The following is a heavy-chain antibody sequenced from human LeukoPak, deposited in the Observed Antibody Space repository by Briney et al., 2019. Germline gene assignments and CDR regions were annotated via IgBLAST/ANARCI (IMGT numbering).Heavy chain of an antibody. V-gene: IGHV3-33*08. J-gene: IGHJ1*01. Sequence: GGSLRLSCAASGFTFSSYAMSWVRQAPGKGLEWVAVIWSDGSNQYYAGSVRGRFTISRDNPKDTLYLQMNSLRVEDTAVYYCARGEYSSSWHSEYFQHWGQGTLVTVSS. D-gene: IGHD6-13*01. CDR3: ARGEYSSSWHSEYFQH. CDR1: GFTFSSYA. CDR2: IWSDGSNQ.